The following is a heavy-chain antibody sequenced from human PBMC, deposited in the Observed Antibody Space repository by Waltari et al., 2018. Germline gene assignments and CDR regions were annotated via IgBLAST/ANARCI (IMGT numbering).Heavy chain of an antibody. V-gene: IGHV3-30*18. CDR1: GLTFSSYG. Sequence: QVQLVESGGGVVQHGRSVRLSGAASGLTFSSYGMHWVRQAPGKGLEWVAVISYDGSNKYYVDSVKGRFTISRDNSKNTLYLQMNSLRAEDTAVYYCAKGPVRGIVGAMVDYWGQGTLVTVSS. J-gene: IGHJ4*02. CDR3: AKGPVRGIVGAMVDY. D-gene: IGHD1-26*01. CDR2: ISYDGSNK.